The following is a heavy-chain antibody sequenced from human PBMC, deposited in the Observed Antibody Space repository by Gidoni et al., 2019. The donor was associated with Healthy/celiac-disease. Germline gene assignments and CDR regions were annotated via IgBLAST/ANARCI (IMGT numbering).Heavy chain of an antibody. Sequence: EVQLVESGGGLVQPGGSLKLSCAASGFTFSGSAMHWVRQASGKGLEWVGRIRSKANSYATAYAASVKGRFTISRDDSKNTAYLQMNSLKTEDTAVYYCTRLAVGATPYYYYYMDVWGKGTTVTVSS. CDR2: IRSKANSYAT. V-gene: IGHV3-73*02. J-gene: IGHJ6*03. CDR3: TRLAVGATPYYYYYMDV. D-gene: IGHD1-26*01. CDR1: GFTFSGSA.